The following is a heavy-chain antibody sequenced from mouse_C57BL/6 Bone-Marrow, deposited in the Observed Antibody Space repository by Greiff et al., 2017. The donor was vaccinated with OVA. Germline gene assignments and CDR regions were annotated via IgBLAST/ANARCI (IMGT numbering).Heavy chain of an antibody. Sequence: QAQLQQSGPELVKPGASVKISCKASGYTFTDYYINWVKQRPGQGLEWIGWISPGSGNTKYNEKFKGKATLTVDTSSSTAYMQLSSLTSEDSAVYFCAREGYGNYWFAYWGQGTLVTVSA. V-gene: IGHV1-84*01. CDR1: GYTFTDYY. CDR2: ISPGSGNT. D-gene: IGHD2-10*02. J-gene: IGHJ3*01. CDR3: AREGYGNYWFAY.